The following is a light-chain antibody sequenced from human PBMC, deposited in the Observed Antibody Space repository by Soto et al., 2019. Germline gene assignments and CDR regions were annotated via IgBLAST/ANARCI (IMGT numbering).Light chain of an antibody. J-gene: IGLJ1*01. CDR1: SGHSSYA. CDR3: QTWGTGIRV. CDR2: LNSDGSH. V-gene: IGLV4-69*01. Sequence: QLVLTQSPSASASLGASVKLTCTLSSGHSSYAIAWHQQQPEKGPRYLMKLNSDGSHSKGDGIPDRFSGSSSGAERYLTTSRLQSEDEADYYCQTWGTGIRVFGTGTKLTVL.